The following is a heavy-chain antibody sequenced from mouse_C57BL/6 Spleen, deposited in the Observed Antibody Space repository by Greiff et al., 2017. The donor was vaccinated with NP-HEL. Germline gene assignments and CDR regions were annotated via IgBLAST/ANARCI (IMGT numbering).Heavy chain of an antibody. CDR2: IDPENGDT. CDR3: TAGPCLDY. D-gene: IGHD3-3*01. Sequence: EVQLQQSGAELVRPGASVKLSCTASGFNIKDDYMHWVKQRPEQGLEWIGWIDPENGDTEYASKFQGKATITADTSSNTAYLQLSSMTSEDTAVYYCTAGPCLDYWGQGTTLTVSS. V-gene: IGHV14-4*01. J-gene: IGHJ2*01. CDR1: GFNIKDDY.